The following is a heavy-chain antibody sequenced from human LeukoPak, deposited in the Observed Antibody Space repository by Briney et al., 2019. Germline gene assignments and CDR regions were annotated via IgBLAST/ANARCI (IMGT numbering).Heavy chain of an antibody. V-gene: IGHV3-9*01. Sequence: PGRSLRLSCAASGFTFDDYAMHWVRQAPGKGLEWVSGISWNSGSIGYADSVKGRFTISRDNAKSSLYLQMNSLRAEDTALYYCAKDTSSGLDYWGQGTLVTVSS. CDR3: AKDTSSGLDY. D-gene: IGHD6-19*01. J-gene: IGHJ4*02. CDR1: GFTFDDYA. CDR2: ISWNSGSI.